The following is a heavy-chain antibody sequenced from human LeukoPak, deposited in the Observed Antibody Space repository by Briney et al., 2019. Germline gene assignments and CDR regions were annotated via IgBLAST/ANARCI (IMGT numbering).Heavy chain of an antibody. CDR3: ARDAYLYYYGSGSYYNYAFDI. Sequence: GGSLRLSCTVSGFTVSSNSMSWVRQAPGKGLEWVSFIYSDNTHYSDSVKGRFTISRDNSKNTLYLQMNSLRAEDTAVYYCARDAYLYYYGSGSYYNYAFDIWGQGTMVTVSS. CDR2: IYSDNT. D-gene: IGHD3-10*01. CDR1: GFTVSSNS. J-gene: IGHJ3*02. V-gene: IGHV3-66*03.